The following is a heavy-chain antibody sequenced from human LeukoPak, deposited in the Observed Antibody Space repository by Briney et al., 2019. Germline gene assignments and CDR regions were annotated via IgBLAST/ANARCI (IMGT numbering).Heavy chain of an antibody. Sequence: PGGSLRLSCAASGFTFSNYGMHWVRQAPGKGLEWVAVISHDESNKSYGESVKGRFTISRDNSKNTLYLQMNSLRAEDTAVYFCAKGGGVAADPAMELWGQGTLVTVSS. CDR2: ISHDESNK. D-gene: IGHD6-13*01. CDR3: AKGGGVAADPAMEL. J-gene: IGHJ4*02. CDR1: GFTFSNYG. V-gene: IGHV3-30*18.